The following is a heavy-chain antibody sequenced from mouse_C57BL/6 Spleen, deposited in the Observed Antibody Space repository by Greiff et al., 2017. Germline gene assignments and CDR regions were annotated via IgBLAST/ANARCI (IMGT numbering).Heavy chain of an antibody. CDR2: ISYDGSN. V-gene: IGHV3-6*01. Sequence: EVQLKASGPGLVKPSQSLSLTCSVTGYSITSGYYWNWIRQFPGNKLEWMGYISYDGSNNSNPSLKNRISITRDTSKNQFFLKLNSVTTEYTATYYCARDQFEYDEGWFAYWGQGTLVTVSA. D-gene: IGHD2-4*01. CDR3: ARDQFEYDEGWFAY. CDR1: GYSITSGYY. J-gene: IGHJ3*01.